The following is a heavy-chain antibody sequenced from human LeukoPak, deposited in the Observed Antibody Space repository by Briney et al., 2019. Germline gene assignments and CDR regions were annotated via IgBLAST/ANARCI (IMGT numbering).Heavy chain of an antibody. J-gene: IGHJ4*02. CDR1: GFIFSDYY. Sequence: GGSLRLSCAASGFIFSDYYMSWIRQAPGKGLEWVSYISSTSSYTAYADSVKGRFTISRDNAKNSLYLQMNSLRAEDTAVYFCAKATNTATGTPTLAIDYWGQGTLATVSS. V-gene: IGHV3-11*05. CDR3: AKATNTATGTPTLAIDY. CDR2: ISSTSSYT. D-gene: IGHD6-13*01.